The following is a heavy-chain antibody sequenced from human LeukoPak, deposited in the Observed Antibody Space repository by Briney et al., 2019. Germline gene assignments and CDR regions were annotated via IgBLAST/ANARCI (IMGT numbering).Heavy chain of an antibody. V-gene: IGHV4-4*07. Sequence: KPSETLSLTCTVSGGSISSYYWSWIRRPPGKGLEWIGRIYTSGSTNYNPSLKSRVTMSVDTSKNQFSLKLSSVTAADTAVYYCARGYGEHPDKYDYWGQGTLVTVSS. CDR3: ARGYGEHPDKYDY. D-gene: IGHD4-17*01. CDR2: IYTSGST. CDR1: GGSISSYY. J-gene: IGHJ4*02.